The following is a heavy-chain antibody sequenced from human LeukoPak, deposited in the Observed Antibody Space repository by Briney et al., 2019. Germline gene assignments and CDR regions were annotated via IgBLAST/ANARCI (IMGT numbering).Heavy chain of an antibody. CDR2: INPNSGGT. CDR1: GYTFTGYY. V-gene: IGHV1-2*02. J-gene: IGHJ6*03. D-gene: IGHD2-2*01. Sequence: ASVKVSCKASGYTFTGYYMHWVRQAPGQGLEWMGWINPNSGGTNYAQKFQGRVTMTRDTSISTAYMELSRLRSDDTAVYYCARDQGVVVPAAIGYYYYYYMDVWGKGTTVTVSS. CDR3: ARDQGVVVPAAIGYYYYYYMDV.